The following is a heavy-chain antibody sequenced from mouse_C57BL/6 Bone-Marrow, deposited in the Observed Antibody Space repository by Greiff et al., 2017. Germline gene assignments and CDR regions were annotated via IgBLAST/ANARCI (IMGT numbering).Heavy chain of an antibody. J-gene: IGHJ4*01. V-gene: IGHV5-4*01. CDR2: ISDGGSYT. CDR1: GFTFSSYA. Sequence: EVQLVESGGGLVKPGGSLKLSCAASGFTFSSYAMSWVRQTPEKRLEWVATISDGGSYTYYPDNVKGRFTISRDNAKNNLYLQMSHLKSEDTAMYYCARAPLLRYFYDAMDYWGQGTSVTVSS. CDR3: ARAPLLRYFYDAMDY. D-gene: IGHD1-1*01.